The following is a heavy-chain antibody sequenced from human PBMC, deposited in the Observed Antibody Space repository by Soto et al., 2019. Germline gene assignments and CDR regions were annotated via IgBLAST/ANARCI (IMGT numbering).Heavy chain of an antibody. Sequence: QVQLQESGPGLVKPSETLSLTCIVSGVSISSGYCTWIRQSPGKGLEWIGYSSQSGLRHYRASLQSRLTMSVETSTNLFSLNLTSVTAADPAIYYCATSNTTCPGCYSWGQGTLVTVSS. CDR1: GVSISSGY. D-gene: IGHD2-2*01. CDR3: ATSNTTCPGCYS. J-gene: IGHJ5*02. V-gene: IGHV4-59*01. CDR2: SSQSGLR.